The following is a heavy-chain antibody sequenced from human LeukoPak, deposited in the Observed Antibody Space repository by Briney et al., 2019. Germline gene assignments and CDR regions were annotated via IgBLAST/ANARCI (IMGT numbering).Heavy chain of an antibody. CDR3: ATRAVAAPY. J-gene: IGHJ4*02. D-gene: IGHD6-19*01. V-gene: IGHV3-66*01. Sequence: GGSLRLSCAASGFTVGNNHMNWVRQAPGKGLEWVSLIYSGGNTQYADSVKGRFIVFRDSSKNTLYLQMNSLRVEDTAVYYCATRAVAAPYWGQGTLVTVSS. CDR2: IYSGGNT. CDR1: GFTVGNNH.